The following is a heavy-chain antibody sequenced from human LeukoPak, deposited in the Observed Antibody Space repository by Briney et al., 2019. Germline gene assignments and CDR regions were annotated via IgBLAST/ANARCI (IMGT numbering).Heavy chain of an antibody. D-gene: IGHD4-11*01. J-gene: IGHJ4*02. CDR2: INPSGGST. CDR1: GYTFSYYY. V-gene: IGHV1-46*01. Sequence: GASVKVSCMASGYTFSYYYMHWVRQAPGQGLEWMGIINPSGGSTSYAQKFQGRVTMTRDTSTSTVYMELSSLRSEDTAVYYCARSLTTNIGGYWGQGTLVTVSS. CDR3: ARSLTTNIGGY.